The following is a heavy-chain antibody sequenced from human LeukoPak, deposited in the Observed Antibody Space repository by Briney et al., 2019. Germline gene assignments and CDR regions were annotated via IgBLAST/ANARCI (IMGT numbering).Heavy chain of an antibody. J-gene: IGHJ4*02. CDR2: INHSGST. CDR1: GGSFSGYY. CDR3: AGGIRYFDWVPRV. Sequence: SETLSLTCAVYGGSFSGYYWSWIRQPPGKGLEWIGEINHSGSTNYNPSLKSRVTISVDTSKNQFSLKLSSVTAADTAVFQAAGGIRYFDWVPRVWGQGTLVTVSS. D-gene: IGHD3-9*01. V-gene: IGHV4-34*01.